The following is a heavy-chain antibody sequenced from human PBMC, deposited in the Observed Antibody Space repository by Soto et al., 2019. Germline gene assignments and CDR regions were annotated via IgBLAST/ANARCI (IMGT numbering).Heavy chain of an antibody. Sequence: SGTLSLTCAVYGGSFSDYYWGWIRQSPGKGLEWIGEINHSGSTNYNPSLKSRVTMAVDTSKNQFSLKLTSVTAADTAVYYCARVNWNFYGKTDYCAQGTLVTVSS. J-gene: IGHJ4*02. D-gene: IGHD1-1*01. V-gene: IGHV4-34*01. CDR3: ARVNWNFYGKTDY. CDR1: GGSFSDYY. CDR2: INHSGST.